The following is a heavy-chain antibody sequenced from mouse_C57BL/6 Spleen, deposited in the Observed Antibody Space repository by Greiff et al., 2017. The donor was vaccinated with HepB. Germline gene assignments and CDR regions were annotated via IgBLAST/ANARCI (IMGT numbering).Heavy chain of an antibody. CDR2: IDPSDSYT. CDR1: GYTFTSYW. V-gene: IGHV1-69*01. D-gene: IGHD1-1*01. CDR3: ARKGYGSSSGYFDY. Sequence: QVQLQQPGAELVMPGASVKLSCKASGYTFTSYWMHWVKQRPGQGLEWIGEIDPSDSYTNYNQKFKGKSTLTVDKSSSTAYMQLSSLTSEDSAVYYCARKGYGSSSGYFDYWGQGTTLTVSS. J-gene: IGHJ2*01.